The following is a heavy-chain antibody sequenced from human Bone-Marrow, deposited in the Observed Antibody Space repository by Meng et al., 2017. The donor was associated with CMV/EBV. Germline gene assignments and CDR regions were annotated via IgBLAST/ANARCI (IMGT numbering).Heavy chain of an antibody. CDR1: GGTFSSYA. CDR3: ARGSLGPGPDYYYGMDV. V-gene: IGHV1-69*05. CDR2: IIPIFGTA. J-gene: IGHJ6*01. D-gene: IGHD1-26*01. Sequence: SVKVSCKASGGTFSSYAISWVRQAPGQGLEWMGGIIPIFGTANYAQKFQGRVTITTDESTSTAYMELSSLRSEDTAVYYCARGSLGPGPDYYYGMDVWGQGTTVTVFS.